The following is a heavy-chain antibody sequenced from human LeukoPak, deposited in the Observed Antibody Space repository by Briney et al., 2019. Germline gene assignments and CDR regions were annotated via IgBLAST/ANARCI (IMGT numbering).Heavy chain of an antibody. J-gene: IGHJ3*02. CDR1: GGSISSYY. CDR2: IYYSGST. Sequence: SETLSLTCTVSGGSISSYYWSWIRQPPGKGLEWIGYIYYSGSTNYNPSLKSRVTISVDTSRNQFSLKLSYVTAADTAVYYCARENYGSGTYYPDGAFDIWGQGTMVTVSS. CDR3: ARENYGSGTYYPDGAFDI. D-gene: IGHD3-10*01. V-gene: IGHV4-59*01.